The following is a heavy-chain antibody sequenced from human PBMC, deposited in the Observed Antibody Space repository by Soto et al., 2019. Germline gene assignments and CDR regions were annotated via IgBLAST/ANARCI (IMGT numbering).Heavy chain of an antibody. J-gene: IGHJ4*01. Sequence: RQAPEKGLEWVSAISGSGGSTYYADSVKGRFTISRDNSKNTLHLQMHSLRAEDTAVYYCAKPDISSHDAGSSELFALWGHGAL. CDR2: ISGSGGST. CDR3: AKPDISSHDAGSSELFAL. V-gene: IGHV3-23*01. D-gene: IGHD6-25*01.